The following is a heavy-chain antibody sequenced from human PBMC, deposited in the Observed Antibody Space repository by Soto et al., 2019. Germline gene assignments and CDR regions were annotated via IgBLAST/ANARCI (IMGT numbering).Heavy chain of an antibody. D-gene: IGHD2-15*01. J-gene: IGHJ4*02. V-gene: IGHV3-30*18. CDR1: GFTFSSYG. CDR3: TKSRSGFLVVAAAMDY. Sequence: TGVSLRLSCAASGFTFSSYGIHWVRQAPGKGLEWVAIISYDGSNKYYADSVKGRFTISRDNSKNTVYLQMNSLRGEDTAVYYCTKSRSGFLVVAAAMDYWGQGTLVTVSS. CDR2: ISYDGSNK.